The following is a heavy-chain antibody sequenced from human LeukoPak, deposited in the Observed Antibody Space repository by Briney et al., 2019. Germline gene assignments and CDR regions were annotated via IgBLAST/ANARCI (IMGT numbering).Heavy chain of an antibody. CDR2: ISAYNGNT. J-gene: IGHJ3*02. CDR1: GYTFTSYG. V-gene: IGHV1-18*01. Sequence: ASVKVSCKASGYTFTSYGISWVRQAPGQGLEWMGWISAYNGNTNYAQKPQGRVTMTTDTSTSTAYMELRSLRSDDTAVYYCARDPRFTLRGQLAGSAFDIWGQGTMVTVSS. CDR3: ARDPRFTLRGQLAGSAFDI. D-gene: IGHD6-13*01.